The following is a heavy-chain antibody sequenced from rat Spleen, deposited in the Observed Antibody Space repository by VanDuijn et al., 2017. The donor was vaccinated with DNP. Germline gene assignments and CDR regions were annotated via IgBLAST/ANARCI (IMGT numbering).Heavy chain of an antibody. Sequence: EVQLVESGGGFVQPGRSLKLSCAASGFTFSNYGMAWVRQAPTKGLEWVASITNSGGSIYYRDSLKGRITISRDNAKSTLYLQMDSLRSEDTATYFCARWEGYYFDYWGQGVMVTVSS. V-gene: IGHV5S13*01. CDR3: ARWEGYYFDY. CDR2: ITNSGGSI. CDR1: GFTFSNYG. J-gene: IGHJ2*01. D-gene: IGHD5-1*01.